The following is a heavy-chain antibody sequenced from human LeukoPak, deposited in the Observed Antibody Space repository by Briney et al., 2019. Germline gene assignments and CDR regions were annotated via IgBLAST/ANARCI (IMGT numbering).Heavy chain of an antibody. V-gene: IGHV3-7*03. CDR2: LKQDGSEK. CDR1: GFTFSRYW. J-gene: IGHJ4*02. CDR3: ARDKGDYDTSGSLFVF. Sequence: PGGSLRLSCAASGFTFSRYWMSWARQVPQKGLEWVANLKQDGSEKYYVDSVKGRFTISRDNAKNSLYLQMNSLRAEDTAVYYCARDKGDYDTSGSLFVFGGQGTLVTVSS. D-gene: IGHD3-22*01.